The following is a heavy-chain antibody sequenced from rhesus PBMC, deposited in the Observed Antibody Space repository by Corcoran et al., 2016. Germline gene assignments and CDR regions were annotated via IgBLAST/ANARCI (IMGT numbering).Heavy chain of an antibody. J-gene: IGHJ4*01. Sequence: QLQLHKAGPGLVKPSATLSVTCAVSGGSISSSYWSWIRPAPGKGLEWIGCIDGSGSSTNNNHSLKSRVPLSVDTSKHQLSLKLSSVTAADTAAYYCVSGLSSSPLEYWGQGVPVTVP. CDR3: VSGLSSSPLEY. CDR2: IDGSGSST. V-gene: IGHV4-169*02. CDR1: GGSISSSY. D-gene: IGHD2-15*01.